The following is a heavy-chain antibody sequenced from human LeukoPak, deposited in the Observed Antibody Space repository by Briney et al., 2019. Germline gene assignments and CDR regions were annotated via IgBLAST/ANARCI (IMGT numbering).Heavy chain of an antibody. Sequence: GALRLSRAASRFTVSSYLMSWMRQPPGKGVEGVGDIYYSGSTNYNPSLKRRVTISVDTSKIQFSLRLSSVTAADTAVYYCARGYGDCRVEGRYFHSWGQGTLVTVSS. V-gene: IGHV4-59*02. CDR3: ARGYGDCRVEGRYFHS. D-gene: IGHD4-17*01. CDR2: IYYSGST. J-gene: IGHJ4*02. CDR1: RFTVSSYL.